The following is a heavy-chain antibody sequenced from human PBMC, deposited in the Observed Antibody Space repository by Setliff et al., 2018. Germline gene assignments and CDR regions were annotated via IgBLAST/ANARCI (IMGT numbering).Heavy chain of an antibody. D-gene: IGHD6-13*01. CDR2: INPGGGSA. Sequence: SVKVSCKASGYGLTTYYMHWVRQAPGQGLEWMGIINPGGGSASYAQKFQSRVTMTRDTSTSTFYMELSMLRSEDTAVYYCARGGMAAAGRKGVFEYWGQGSLVTVSS. CDR1: GYGLTTYY. V-gene: IGHV1-46*01. J-gene: IGHJ4*02. CDR3: ARGGMAAAGRKGVFEY.